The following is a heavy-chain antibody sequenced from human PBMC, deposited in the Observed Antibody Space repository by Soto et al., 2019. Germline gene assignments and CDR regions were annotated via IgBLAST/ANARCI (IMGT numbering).Heavy chain of an antibody. Sequence: QVQLQESGPGLVKPSETLSLTCTVSGGSMSGHYWSWIRKSPGKGLEWIGNIYYSGSTNYNPSLKSRVTIPVGTSKNQFPLKLRSVTAADTAVFYCAGDGVVRGNHGVDVWGQGTTVTVSS. D-gene: IGHD3-10*01. CDR3: AGDGVVRGNHGVDV. V-gene: IGHV4-59*11. CDR2: IYYSGST. J-gene: IGHJ6*02. CDR1: GGSMSGHY.